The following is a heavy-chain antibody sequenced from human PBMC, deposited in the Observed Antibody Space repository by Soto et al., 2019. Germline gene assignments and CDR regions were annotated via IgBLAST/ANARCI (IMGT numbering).Heavy chain of an antibody. CDR2: ISYNGSNK. Sequence: GGSLRLSCAASGFTFSSYGMHRVRQAPGKGLEWVAGISYNGSNKYYADSVKGRFTISRDNPKNTLYLQMNSLRGEDTAVYYCANLHGGNSASDYWGQGTLVTVSS. CDR1: GFTFSSYG. CDR3: ANLHGGNSASDY. V-gene: IGHV3-30*18. D-gene: IGHD4-4*01. J-gene: IGHJ4*02.